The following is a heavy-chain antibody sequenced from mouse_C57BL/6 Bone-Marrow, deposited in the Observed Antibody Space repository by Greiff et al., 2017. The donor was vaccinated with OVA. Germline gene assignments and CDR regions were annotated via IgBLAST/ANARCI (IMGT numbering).Heavy chain of an antibody. J-gene: IGHJ3*01. CDR3: ARRPDIYYYGSSYGWFAY. V-gene: IGHV1-58*01. CDR2: IYIGNGYT. CDR1: GYTFTSYG. D-gene: IGHD1-1*01. Sequence: VQLQQSGAELVRPGSSVKMSCKTSGYTFTSYGINWVKQRPGQGLEWIGYIYIGNGYTEYNEKFKGKATLTSDTSSSTAYMQLSSLTSEDSAIYVCARRPDIYYYGSSYGWFAYWGQGTLVTVSA.